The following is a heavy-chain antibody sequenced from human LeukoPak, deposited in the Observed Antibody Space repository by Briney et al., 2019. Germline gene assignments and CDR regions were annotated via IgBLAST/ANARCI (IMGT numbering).Heavy chain of an antibody. CDR1: GFTFSSYG. CDR2: IRYGGSNK. Sequence: GGSLRLSCAASGFTFSSYGMHWVRQAPGKGLEWVAFIRYGGSNKYYADSVKGRFTISRDNSKNTLYLQMNSLRAEDTAVYYCADGYSYGHFDYWGQGTLVTVSS. CDR3: ADGYSYGHFDY. J-gene: IGHJ4*02. D-gene: IGHD5-18*01. V-gene: IGHV3-30*02.